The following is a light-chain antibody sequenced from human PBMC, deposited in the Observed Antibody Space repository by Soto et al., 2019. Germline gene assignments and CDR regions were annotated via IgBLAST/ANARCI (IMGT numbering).Light chain of an antibody. CDR3: QQYGSSPWT. V-gene: IGKV3-15*01. CDR2: YAS. CDR1: ESVHSN. Sequence: EMVMTQSPATLSVSPGERVTLSCRASESVHSNLAWYQQKPGQGPSLPIYYASTRVTGVPDRFSGSGSGTEFTLTISSLQSEDFGVYYCQQYGSSPWTFGQGTKVEIK. J-gene: IGKJ1*01.